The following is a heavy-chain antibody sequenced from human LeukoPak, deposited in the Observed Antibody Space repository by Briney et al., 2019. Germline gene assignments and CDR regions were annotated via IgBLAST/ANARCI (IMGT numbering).Heavy chain of an antibody. V-gene: IGHV3-53*01. Sequence: PGGSLRLSCAASGFTVSSNYMSWVRQAPGKGLEWVSVIYSGGSTYYADSVKGRFTISRDNSKNTLYLQMNSLRAEDTAVYYCARDLPICSGGSCYTGPFDYWGQGTLVTVSP. CDR3: ARDLPICSGGSCYTGPFDY. D-gene: IGHD2-15*01. CDR2: IYSGGST. CDR1: GFTVSSNY. J-gene: IGHJ4*02.